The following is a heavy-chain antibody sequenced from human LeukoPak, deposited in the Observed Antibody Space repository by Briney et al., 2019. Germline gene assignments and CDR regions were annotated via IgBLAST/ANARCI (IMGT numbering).Heavy chain of an antibody. CDR1: GYTFTSYW. Sequence: GESLKISCKGSGYTFTSYWIGWVRQMPGKGLEWMGIIYPGDSDITYSPSFQGQVTLSADKSISTAYLHWSSLKASDTAMYYCARDSQHQLPLGFDYWGQGTLVTVSS. D-gene: IGHD2-2*01. J-gene: IGHJ4*02. V-gene: IGHV5-51*01. CDR3: ARDSQHQLPLGFDY. CDR2: IYPGDSDI.